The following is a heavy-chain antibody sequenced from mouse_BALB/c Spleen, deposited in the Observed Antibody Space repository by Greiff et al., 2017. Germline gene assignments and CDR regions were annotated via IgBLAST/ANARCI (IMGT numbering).Heavy chain of an antibody. J-gene: IGHJ2*01. CDR1: GYTFTSYV. Sequence: VQLKQSGPELVKPGASVKMSCKASGYTFTSYVMHWVKQKPGQGLEWIGYINPYNDGTKYNEKFKGKATLTSDKSSSTAYMELSSLTSEDSAVYYCAYGNYLYYFDYWGQGTTLTVSS. CDR2: INPYNDGT. CDR3: AYGNYLYYFDY. D-gene: IGHD2-1*01. V-gene: IGHV1-14*01.